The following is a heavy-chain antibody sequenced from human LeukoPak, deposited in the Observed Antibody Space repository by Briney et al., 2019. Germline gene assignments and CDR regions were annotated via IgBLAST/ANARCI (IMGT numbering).Heavy chain of an antibody. CDR3: AREFDPVGVTTDNWFDP. CDR1: GGSISSYY. D-gene: IGHD4-11*01. Sequence: SETLSLTCTVSGGSISSYYWSWIRQPPGKGLEWIGYIYYSGSTNYNPSLKSRVTISVDTSKNQFSLKLSSVTAADTAVYYCAREFDPVGVTTDNWFDPWGQGTLVTVSS. J-gene: IGHJ5*02. V-gene: IGHV4-59*01. CDR2: IYYSGST.